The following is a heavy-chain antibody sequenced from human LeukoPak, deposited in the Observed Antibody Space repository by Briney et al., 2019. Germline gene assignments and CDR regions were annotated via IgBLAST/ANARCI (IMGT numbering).Heavy chain of an antibody. CDR3: AKESVVPYFDWSHSGEFDY. J-gene: IGHJ4*02. CDR2: ISGSGGST. V-gene: IGHV3-23*01. Sequence: GGSLRLSCAASGFTFSSYAMSWVRQAPGKGLEWVSAISGSGGSTYYADSVKGWFTISRDNSKNTLYLQMNSLRAEDTAVYYCAKESVVPYFDWSHSGEFDYWGQGTLVTVSS. CDR1: GFTFSSYA. D-gene: IGHD3-9*01.